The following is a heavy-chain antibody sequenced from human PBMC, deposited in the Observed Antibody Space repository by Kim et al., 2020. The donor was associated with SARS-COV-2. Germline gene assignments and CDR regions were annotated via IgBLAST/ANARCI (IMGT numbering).Heavy chain of an antibody. CDR3: ASDASFAGGSGSYCNGGFDY. CDR1: GFTFSSSA. Sequence: GGSLRLSCAASGFTFSSSAMHWVRQAPGKGLEWVTVMSYDGSNNFYADAVKGRFTISRDNSKNTLYLQMNSLRAEDTAVYYCASDASFAGGSGSYCNGGFDYWVQGTLVTHSS. D-gene: IGHD3-10*01. J-gene: IGHJ4*02. V-gene: IGHV3-30-3*01. CDR2: MSYDGSNN.